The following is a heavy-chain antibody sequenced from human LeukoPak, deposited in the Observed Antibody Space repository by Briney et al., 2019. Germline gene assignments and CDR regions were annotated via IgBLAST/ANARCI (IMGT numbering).Heavy chain of an antibody. CDR3: ARSLLPAAAGTPAFDI. V-gene: IGHV4-39*07. J-gene: IGHJ3*02. CDR1: GGSISSSSYY. CDR2: IYYSGST. D-gene: IGHD6-13*01. Sequence: SETLSLTCTVSGGSISSSSYYWGWIRQPPGTGLEWIGSIYYSGSTYYNPSLKSRVTISVDTSKNQFSLKLSSVTAADTAVYYCARSLLPAAAGTPAFDIWGQGTMVTVSS.